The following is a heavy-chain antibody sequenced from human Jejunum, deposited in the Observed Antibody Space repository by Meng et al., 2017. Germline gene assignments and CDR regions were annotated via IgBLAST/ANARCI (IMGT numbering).Heavy chain of an antibody. CDR1: GFPCSTYW. V-gene: IGHV3-7*01. CDR3: VYLVGSGSYYPPTNF. J-gene: IGHJ4*02. CDR2: IEGNGRHL. Sequence: GGSLRLSCAASGFPCSTYWMSWVRQAPGKGLEWVANIEGNGRHLYYTDSVKGRFFISRDNARTSLYLQMNSLRVEDTAVYYCVYLVGSGSYYPPTNFWGRGTLVTVSS. D-gene: IGHD3-10*01.